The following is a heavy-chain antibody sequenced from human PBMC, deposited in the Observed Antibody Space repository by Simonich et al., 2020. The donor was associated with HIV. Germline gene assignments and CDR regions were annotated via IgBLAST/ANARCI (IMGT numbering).Heavy chain of an antibody. V-gene: IGHV4-34*01. CDR2: IYHSGTT. CDR3: ARHHELGMGWFDP. Sequence: QVQLQQWGAGLLKPSETLSLTCAVYGGSFSSYYWSWIRQPPGKGLEWIGEIYHSGTTNYNPSRKRRVTISVDTSKNQFSLKLSSVTAADTAVYYCARHHELGMGWFDPWGQGTLVTVSS. D-gene: IGHD7-27*01. J-gene: IGHJ5*02. CDR1: GGSFSSYY.